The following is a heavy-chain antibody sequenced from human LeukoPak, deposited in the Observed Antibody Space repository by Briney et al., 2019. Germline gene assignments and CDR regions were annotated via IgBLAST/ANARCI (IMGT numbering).Heavy chain of an antibody. CDR1: GFTFSDYY. CDR2: ISSSGSTI. D-gene: IGHD4-17*01. J-gene: IGHJ6*03. Sequence: GGSLRLSCAASGFTFSDYYMSWIRQAPGKGLEWVSYISSSGSTIYYADSVKGRFTISRDNAKNSLYLQMNSLRAEDTAVYYCAKSSVYGDYNPYYYYYYMDAWGKGTTVTVSS. V-gene: IGHV3-11*01. CDR3: AKSSVYGDYNPYYYYYYMDA.